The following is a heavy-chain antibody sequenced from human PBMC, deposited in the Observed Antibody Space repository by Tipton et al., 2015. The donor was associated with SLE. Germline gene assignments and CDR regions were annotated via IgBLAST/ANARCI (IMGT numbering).Heavy chain of an antibody. CDR1: GFTFNTYA. Sequence: SLRLSCAASGFTFNTYAMHWVRQAPGKGLVWVSRINGDGNLITYADSVKGRFTISRDNAKDTLYLQMNNLRVEDTAVYYCVAGLGDFWGQGILVTASS. J-gene: IGHJ4*02. CDR3: VAGLGDF. D-gene: IGHD6-19*01. V-gene: IGHV3-74*01. CDR2: INGDGNLI.